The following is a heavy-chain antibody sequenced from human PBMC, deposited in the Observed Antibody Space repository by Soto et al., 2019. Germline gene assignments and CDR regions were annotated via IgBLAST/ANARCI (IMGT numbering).Heavy chain of an antibody. CDR1: GFTFSSYG. D-gene: IGHD6-13*01. Sequence: GGSLRLSCAASGFTFSSYGMHWVRQAPGKGLEWVAMIWYDGSNKYYADSVKGRFTISRDNSKNTLYLQMNSLRAEDTALYYCARVRRSSSFVDWFDPWGQGTLVTVSS. CDR3: ARVRRSSSFVDWFDP. V-gene: IGHV3-33*01. J-gene: IGHJ5*02. CDR2: IWYDGSNK.